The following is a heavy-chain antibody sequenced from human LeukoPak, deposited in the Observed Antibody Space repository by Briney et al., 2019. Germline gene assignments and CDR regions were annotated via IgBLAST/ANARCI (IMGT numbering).Heavy chain of an antibody. Sequence: PGGSLRLSFGASGFTVHNNYMSWVRQAPGKGLEGVSVIFSGGSTYYADSVKGRFTISRDNSKNTLYLQMNSLRAEDTAVYYCARGIAARLGYAFDIWGQGTMVTVSS. V-gene: IGHV3-53*01. J-gene: IGHJ3*02. CDR2: IFSGGST. CDR1: GFTVHNNY. D-gene: IGHD6-6*01. CDR3: ARGIAARLGYAFDI.